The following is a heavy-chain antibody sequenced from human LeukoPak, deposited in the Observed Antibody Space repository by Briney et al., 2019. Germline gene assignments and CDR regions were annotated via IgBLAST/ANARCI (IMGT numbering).Heavy chain of an antibody. Sequence: PSETLSLTCTVSGGSISSYYWSWIRQPPGKGLEWIGYIYYSGSTNYNPSLKSRVTISVDTSKNQFPLKLSSVTAADTAVYYCAREHYWGAFDIWGQGTMVTVSS. CDR1: GGSISSYY. CDR2: IYYSGST. V-gene: IGHV4-59*01. CDR3: AREHYWGAFDI. J-gene: IGHJ3*02. D-gene: IGHD7-27*01.